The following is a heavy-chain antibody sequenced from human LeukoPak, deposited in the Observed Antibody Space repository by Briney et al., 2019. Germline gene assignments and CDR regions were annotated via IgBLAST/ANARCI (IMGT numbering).Heavy chain of an antibody. CDR2: IRYDGSNK. CDR3: ATQKGYSYGYIYYYYMDV. CDR1: GFTFSSYG. J-gene: IGHJ6*03. D-gene: IGHD5-18*01. V-gene: IGHV3-30*02. Sequence: GGSLRLSCAASGFTFSSYGMHWVRQAPGKGLEWVAFIRYDGSNKYYADSVKGRFTISRDNSKNTLYLQMNSLRAEDTAVYYCATQKGYSYGYIYYYYMDVWGKGTTVTVSS.